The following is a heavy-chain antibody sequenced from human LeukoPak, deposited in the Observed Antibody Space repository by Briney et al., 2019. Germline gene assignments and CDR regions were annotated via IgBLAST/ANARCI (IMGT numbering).Heavy chain of an antibody. CDR3: ARDLRRLTTVRSENFDY. V-gene: IGHV1-18*01. CDR2: ISAYNGNT. Sequence: ASVKVSCKASGYTFTSYGISWVRQAPGQGLEWMGWISAYNGNTNYAQKLQGRVTMTTDTSTSTAYMGLRSLRSDDTAVYYCARDLRRLTTVRSENFDYWGQGTLVTVSS. CDR1: GYTFTSYG. J-gene: IGHJ4*02. D-gene: IGHD4-11*01.